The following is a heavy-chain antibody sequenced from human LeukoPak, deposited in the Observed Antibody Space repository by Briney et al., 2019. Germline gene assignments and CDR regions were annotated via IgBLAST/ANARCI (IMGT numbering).Heavy chain of an antibody. D-gene: IGHD3-22*01. V-gene: IGHV4-39*07. Sequence: SETLSLTCTVSGGSISSGSYYWGWIRQPPGKGLEWIGSIYYSGSTYYNPSLKSRVTISVDTSKNQFSLKLNSVTAADTAVYYCARSAMYYYDSSGPYYFDYWGQGTLVTVSS. CDR2: IYYSGST. CDR3: ARSAMYYYDSSGPYYFDY. CDR1: GGSISSGSYY. J-gene: IGHJ4*02.